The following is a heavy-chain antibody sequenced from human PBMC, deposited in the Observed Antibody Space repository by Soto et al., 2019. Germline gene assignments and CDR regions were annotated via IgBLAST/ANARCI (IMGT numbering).Heavy chain of an antibody. CDR3: ARRGYYAISAFDI. V-gene: IGHV4-39*01. J-gene: IGHJ3*02. D-gene: IGHD2-8*01. Sequence: SETLSLTCTVSGGSISSGEYYWTWIRQPPGKGLEWIGYIYYSGSTYYNPSLKSRVTISVDTSKNQFSLKLSSVTAADTAVYYCARRGYYAISAFDIWGQGTMVTVSS. CDR2: IYYSGST. CDR1: GGSISSGEYY.